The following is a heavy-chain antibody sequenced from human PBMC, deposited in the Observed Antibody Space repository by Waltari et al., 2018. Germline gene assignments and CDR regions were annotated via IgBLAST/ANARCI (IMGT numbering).Heavy chain of an antibody. D-gene: IGHD2-2*01. V-gene: IGHV3-43*01. Sequence: VQLVESGGGVVQPGGSLRLSCAASGFTFDDYTMHWVRQAPGKGLEWVSLISWDGGSTYYADSVKGRFTISRDNSKNSLYLQMNSLRAEDTAVYYCAKGWSIVVVPAATDYWGQGTLVTVSS. CDR1: GFTFDDYT. CDR2: ISWDGGST. CDR3: AKGWSIVVVPAATDY. J-gene: IGHJ4*02.